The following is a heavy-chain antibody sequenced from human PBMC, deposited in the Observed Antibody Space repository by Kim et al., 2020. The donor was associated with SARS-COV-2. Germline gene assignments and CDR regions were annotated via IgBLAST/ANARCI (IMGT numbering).Heavy chain of an antibody. D-gene: IGHD1-7*01. Sequence: GGSLRLSCAASGSTFSNHWMNWVRQAPGKGLVWVSRITSDGSDTNYADSVKGRFTISRDNAKTTLYLQMNSLTAEDTAVYYCARPITGTNIFDYWGQGTLVTVSS. CDR2: ITSDGSDT. J-gene: IGHJ4*02. V-gene: IGHV3-74*01. CDR1: GSTFSNHW. CDR3: ARPITGTNIFDY.